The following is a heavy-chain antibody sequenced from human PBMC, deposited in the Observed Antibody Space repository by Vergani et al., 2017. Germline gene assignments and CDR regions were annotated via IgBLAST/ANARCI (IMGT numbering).Heavy chain of an antibody. J-gene: IGHJ6*02. V-gene: IGHV3-33*06. CDR1: GFTFSTYA. Sequence: QVQLVESGGGVVQPGRSLRLSCTSSGFTFSTYAMHWVRQAPGKGLEWGAIIYYEGSKKYYADSVKGRFTISRDNSRNTLDLLRSSLRAEDTAIYYCAKANPRNSGYDYLFYYRAMDVWGQGTTVTVSS. CDR3: AKANPRNSGYDYLFYYRAMDV. CDR2: IYYEGSKK. D-gene: IGHD5-12*01.